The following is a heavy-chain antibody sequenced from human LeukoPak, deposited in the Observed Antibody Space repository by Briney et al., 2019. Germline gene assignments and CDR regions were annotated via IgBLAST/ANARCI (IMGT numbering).Heavy chain of an antibody. CDR3: ARESGSHIDY. Sequence: GGSLRLSCAASGFTFSDYYMSWIRQAPGKGLEWVSYISRSGSITYYADSVKGRFTISRDNAKNSLYLQMNNLRAEDTAVYYCARESGSHIDYWGQGTLVTVSS. CDR1: GFTFSDYY. J-gene: IGHJ4*02. D-gene: IGHD1-26*01. CDR2: ISRSGSIT. V-gene: IGHV3-11*04.